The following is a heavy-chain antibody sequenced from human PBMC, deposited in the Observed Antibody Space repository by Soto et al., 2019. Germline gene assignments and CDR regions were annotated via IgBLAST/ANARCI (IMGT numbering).Heavy chain of an antibody. CDR2: VFHTGNT. Sequence: QWQVQESGPGLVKPSETLSLTCTVSGGSITFNFWSWIRQPPGKGLEWIGYVFHTGNTDYNPSLKSRVTISVDTSKNRRALKLDSVTAADTAVYYCARGSGGLDYWGQGTLVTVSS. V-gene: IGHV4-59*12. CDR3: ARGSGGLDY. J-gene: IGHJ4*02. D-gene: IGHD6-19*01. CDR1: GGSITFNF.